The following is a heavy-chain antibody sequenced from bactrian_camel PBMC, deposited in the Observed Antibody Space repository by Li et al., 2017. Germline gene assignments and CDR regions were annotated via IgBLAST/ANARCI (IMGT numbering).Heavy chain of an antibody. V-gene: IGHV3S1*01. D-gene: IGHD2*01. J-gene: IGHJ6*01. Sequence: VQLVESGGGSVQAGGTLTLSCATPGLTPSGYCMGWFRQAPGKEREGVAAIAGDGRTDYADSVKGRFTISKEKDNNTVYLLMDSLKPEDTAMYYCAARGPYCYTKLSVRDFTYWGQGTQVTVS. CDR2: IAGDGRT. CDR3: AARGPYCYTKLSVRDFTY. CDR1: GLTPSGYC.